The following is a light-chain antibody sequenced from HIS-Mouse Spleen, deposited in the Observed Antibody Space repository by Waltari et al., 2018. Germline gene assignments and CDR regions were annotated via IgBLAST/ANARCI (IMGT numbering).Light chain of an antibody. J-gene: IGKJ1*01. CDR1: QGISSY. CDR2: AAS. Sequence: DIQLTQSPSFLSASVGDRVTITCRASQGISSYFAWYQQKPGKAPKLLIYAASTLQSGVPSRFGGSGSGTEFTLTISSLQPEDFATYYCQQLNSYPPTFGQGTKVEIK. CDR3: QQLNSYPPT. V-gene: IGKV1-9*01.